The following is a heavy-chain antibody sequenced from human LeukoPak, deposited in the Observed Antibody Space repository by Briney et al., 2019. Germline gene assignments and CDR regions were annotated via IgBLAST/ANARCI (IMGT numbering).Heavy chain of an antibody. CDR3: AKDGAAGTYYYYGMDV. CDR1: GFTFSSYA. V-gene: IGHV3-9*01. Sequence: GGSLRLSCAASGFTFSSYAMHWVRQAPGKGLEWVSGISWNSGSIGYADSVKGRFTISRDNAKNSLYLQMNSLRAEDTALYSCAKDGAAGTYYYYGMDVWGQGTTVTVSS. J-gene: IGHJ6*02. D-gene: IGHD6-13*01. CDR2: ISWNSGSI.